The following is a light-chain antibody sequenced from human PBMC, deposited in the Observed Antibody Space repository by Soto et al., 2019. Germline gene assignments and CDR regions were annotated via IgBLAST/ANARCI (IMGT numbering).Light chain of an antibody. CDR2: DVS. CDR1: SSDVGGYNY. Sequence: QSVLTQPRSVSGSPGQSVTISCTGTSSDVGGYNYVSWYQQHPGKAPKLEIYDVSKRPSGVPDRFSGSKSGNTASLTVSGLQAEDEADYSCCSYAGTYTQWVFGGGTKLTVL. V-gene: IGLV2-11*01. CDR3: CSYAGTYTQWV. J-gene: IGLJ3*02.